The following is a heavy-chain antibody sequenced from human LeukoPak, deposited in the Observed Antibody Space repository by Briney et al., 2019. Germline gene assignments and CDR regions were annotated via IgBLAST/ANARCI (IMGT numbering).Heavy chain of an antibody. V-gene: IGHV1-18*01. D-gene: IGHD3-22*01. CDR2: VSAYDGNR. Sequence: SVKVCCKTSGYTFTKYGTSSVRQAPGQRTAWMGWVSAYDGNRIYAQKLQDRLSLTTDTSTDTAHMEVRSLRSDVTAVYLFARDRGERSGYYRYWGQGTLVTVSS. J-gene: IGHJ4*02. CDR3: ARDRGERSGYYRY. CDR1: GYTFTKYG.